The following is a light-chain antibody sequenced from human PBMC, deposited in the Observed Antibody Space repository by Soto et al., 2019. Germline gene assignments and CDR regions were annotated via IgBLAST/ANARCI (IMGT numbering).Light chain of an antibody. CDR1: QGISSY. V-gene: IGKV1-8*01. CDR2: AAS. Sequence: AIRMTQSPSSLSASTGDRVTITCRASQGISSYLAWYQQKPGKAPKRLIYAASSLQSGVPSRFSGSGSGTDFTLTISCLQSEDFATYYCQQYYSYPQTFGQGTKVDI. J-gene: IGKJ1*01. CDR3: QQYYSYPQT.